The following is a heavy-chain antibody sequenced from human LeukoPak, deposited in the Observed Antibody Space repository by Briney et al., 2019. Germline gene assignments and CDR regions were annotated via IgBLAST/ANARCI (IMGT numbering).Heavy chain of an antibody. J-gene: IGHJ4*02. CDR1: GGPISSYY. CDR3: ARASGSYLPPFFDY. Sequence: SETLSLTCTVSGGPISSYYWSWIRQPPGKGLEWIGYIYYSGSTNYNPSLKSRVTISVDTSKNQFSLKLSSVTAADTAVYYCARASGSYLPPFFDYWGQGTLVTVSS. CDR2: IYYSGST. D-gene: IGHD1-26*01. V-gene: IGHV4-59*01.